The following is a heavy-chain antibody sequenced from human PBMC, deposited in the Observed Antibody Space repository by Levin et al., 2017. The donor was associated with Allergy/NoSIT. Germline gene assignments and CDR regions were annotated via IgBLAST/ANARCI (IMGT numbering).Heavy chain of an antibody. CDR1: GYTFTDHY. Sequence: ASVKVSCEAAGYTFTDHYMHWVRQAPGQGLEWMGWVNCNSGDTHYAQKFQDRVTMTRDTSITTAYIEVSSLRFDDTALYFCARNAYGDYVQTFDYWGQGTLVTVSS. CDR3: ARNAYGDYVQTFDY. CDR2: VNCNSGDT. V-gene: IGHV1-2*02. J-gene: IGHJ4*02. D-gene: IGHD4-17*01.